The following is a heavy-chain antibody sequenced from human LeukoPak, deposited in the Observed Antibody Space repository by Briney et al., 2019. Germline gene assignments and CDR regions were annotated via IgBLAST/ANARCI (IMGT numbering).Heavy chain of an antibody. J-gene: IGHJ5*02. CDR3: ARERGNYDILTDYYEGNGFDP. CDR2: INPNSGGT. Sequence: GASVKVSCKASGYTFTDHYMHWVRQAPGQGLEWMGWINPNSGGTNYAQKFQGTVTMTRDTSISTAYMELTRLRSDDTAVYYCARERGNYDILTDYYEGNGFDPWGQGTLVTVSS. V-gene: IGHV1-2*02. CDR1: GYTFTDHY. D-gene: IGHD3-9*01.